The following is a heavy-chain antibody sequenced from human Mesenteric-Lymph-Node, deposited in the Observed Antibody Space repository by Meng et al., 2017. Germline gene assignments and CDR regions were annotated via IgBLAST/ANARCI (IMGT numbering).Heavy chain of an antibody. J-gene: IGHJ6*02. V-gene: IGHV3-9*01. CDR2: VSWNGFRV. CDR3: AKDNYGMDV. Sequence: GGSLRLSCAASGFTFDDYAMQWVRQAPGKGLEWVSAVSWNGFRVGYADSVKGRFTISRDSAKKSLYLQMNGLRVEDTALYYCAKDNYGMDVWGQGTTVTVSS. CDR1: GFTFDDYA.